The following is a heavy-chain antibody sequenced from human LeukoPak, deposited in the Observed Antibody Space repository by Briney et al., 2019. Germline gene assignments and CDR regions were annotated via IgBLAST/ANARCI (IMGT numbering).Heavy chain of an antibody. D-gene: IGHD4-17*01. J-gene: IGHJ5*02. Sequence: GGSLRLSCAGSGFSVSNYYMSWVRQAPGKGLEWVSLIRDSGETFYADSVKGRFTISRDNSKSTMYLQMNRLRVEDTAVYFCARDRAVTQDWVEFDPWGQGTLVTVSS. CDR2: IRDSGET. V-gene: IGHV3-66*03. CDR3: ARDRAVTQDWVEFDP. CDR1: GFSVSNYY.